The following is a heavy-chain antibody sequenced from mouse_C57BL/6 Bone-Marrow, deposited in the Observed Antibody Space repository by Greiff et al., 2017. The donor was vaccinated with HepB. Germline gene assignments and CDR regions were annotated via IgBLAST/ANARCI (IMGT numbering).Heavy chain of an antibody. V-gene: IGHV5-4*03. CDR2: ISDGGSYT. D-gene: IGHD1-1*01. CDR3: ASGGAVVATPFDY. J-gene: IGHJ2*01. Sequence: DVKLVESGGGLVKPGGSLKLSCAASGFTFSSYAMSWVRQTPEKRLEWVATISDGGSYTYYPDNVKGRFTISRDNAKNNLYLQMSHLKSEDTAMYYCASGGAVVATPFDYWGQGTTLTVSS. CDR1: GFTFSSYA.